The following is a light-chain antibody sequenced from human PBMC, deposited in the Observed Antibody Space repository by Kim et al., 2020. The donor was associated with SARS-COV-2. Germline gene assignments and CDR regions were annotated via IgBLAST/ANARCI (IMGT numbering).Light chain of an antibody. CDR2: VGTGGIVG. V-gene: IGLV9-49*01. Sequence: QLVLTKPPSASASLGASVTLTCTLSSGYSNYKVDWYQQRPGKGPRFVMRVGTGGIVGSKGDGIPDRFSVLGSGLNRYLTIKNIQEEDESDYHCGADHGSWSNFVWVFGGGTQLTVL. CDR3: GADHGSWSNFVWV. CDR1: SGYSNYK. J-gene: IGLJ3*02.